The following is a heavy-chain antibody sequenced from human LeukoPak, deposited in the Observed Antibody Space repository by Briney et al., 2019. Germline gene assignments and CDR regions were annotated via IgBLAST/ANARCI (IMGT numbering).Heavy chain of an antibody. J-gene: IGHJ4*02. CDR3: ARDSSTYYYDSSGYYRDY. V-gene: IGHV3-66*01. D-gene: IGHD3-22*01. CDR2: IYSGGST. Sequence: GGSLRLSCAASGFTVSSNYMSWVRQAPGKGLEWVSIIYSGGSTDYADSVRGRFTTSRDNSKNTLYLQMNSLRAEDTAVYYCARDSSTYYYDSSGYYRDYWGQGTLVTVSS. CDR1: GFTVSSNY.